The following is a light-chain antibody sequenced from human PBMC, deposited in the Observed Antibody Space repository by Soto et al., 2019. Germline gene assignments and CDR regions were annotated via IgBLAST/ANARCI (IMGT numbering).Light chain of an antibody. CDR1: QSSSSW. CDR2: KAS. CDR3: QQYNSYLT. J-gene: IGKJ4*01. Sequence: DIQMTQSPSTLSASVGDRVTITCRASQSSSSWLAWYQQKPGKAPKLLIYKASTLESGVPSRFSDSGSGTEFTLTISSLQPDDFATYYCQQYNSYLTFGGGTKVEIK. V-gene: IGKV1-5*03.